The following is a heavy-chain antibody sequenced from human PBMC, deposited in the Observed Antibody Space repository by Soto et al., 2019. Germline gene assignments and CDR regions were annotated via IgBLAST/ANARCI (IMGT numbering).Heavy chain of an antibody. CDR1: GFTYSNYW. J-gene: IGHJ4*02. CDR2: IREDGTET. Sequence: GGSLRLSCAASGFTYSNYWMSWVRQSPGKRLEWVANIREDGTETDYIDSVKGRFTISRDNAKNSLYLQMNSLRAEDTAVYYCAKGIAAALFDYWGQGTLVTVSS. CDR3: AKGIAAALFDY. V-gene: IGHV3-7*03. D-gene: IGHD6-13*01.